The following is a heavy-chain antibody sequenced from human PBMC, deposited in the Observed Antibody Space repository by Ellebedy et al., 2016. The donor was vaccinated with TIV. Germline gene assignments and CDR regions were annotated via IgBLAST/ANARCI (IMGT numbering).Heavy chain of an antibody. J-gene: IGHJ6*02. Sequence: PGGSLRLSCAASGFTFSTYSMNWVRQAPGKGLEWVSSISGSGNLAYYAESVKGRFTISRDNSKNMLLLQMNTRRVEDTAVNYCGKGGGGRYYGMDVWGQGTTVTVSS. V-gene: IGHV3-23*01. CDR1: GFTFSTYS. CDR2: ISGSGNLA. D-gene: IGHD3-9*01. CDR3: GKGGGGRYYGMDV.